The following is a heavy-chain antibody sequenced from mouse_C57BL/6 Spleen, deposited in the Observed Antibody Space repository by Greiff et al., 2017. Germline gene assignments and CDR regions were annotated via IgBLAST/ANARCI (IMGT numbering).Heavy chain of an antibody. CDR3: ARGGLRYFDV. J-gene: IGHJ1*03. Sequence: EVKLQQSGPELVKPGASVKISCKASGYSFTGYYMHWVKQSSEKSLEWIGEINPSTGGTSYNQKFKGKATLTVDKSSSTAYMQLKSLTSEDSAVYYCARGGLRYFDVWGTGTTVTVSS. V-gene: IGHV1-43*01. CDR2: INPSTGGT. CDR1: GYSFTGYY. D-gene: IGHD1-3*01.